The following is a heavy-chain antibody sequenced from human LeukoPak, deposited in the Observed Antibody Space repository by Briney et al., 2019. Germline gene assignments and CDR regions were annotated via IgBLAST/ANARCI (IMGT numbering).Heavy chain of an antibody. J-gene: IGHJ6*03. D-gene: IGHD3-9*01. CDR1: GFTFDDYA. CDR2: ISSSGTTI. CDR3: ARDGVLRYFDYYYYYMDV. Sequence: GSLRLSCAASGFTFDDYAMHWVRQAPGKGLEWVSYISSSGTTIYNADSVKGRFTISRDSAKNSLFLQMNSLRAEDTAVYYCARDGVLRYFDYYYYYMDVWGKGTTVTISS. V-gene: IGHV3-11*01.